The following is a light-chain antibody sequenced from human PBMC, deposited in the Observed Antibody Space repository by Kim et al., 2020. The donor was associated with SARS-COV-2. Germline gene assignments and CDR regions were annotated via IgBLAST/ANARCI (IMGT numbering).Light chain of an antibody. J-gene: IGLJ3*02. CDR3: ETWDDSVNGWV. CDR1: SSNIGNNA. Sequence: QSVLTQPPSVSEAPRQRVTISCSGNSSNIGNNAVNWYQQFPGKAPKLLIYYNDLLSSGVSDRFSGSKSGTKASLAISGLQSEDEADYYCETWDDSVNGWVFGGGTQLTVL. CDR2: YND. V-gene: IGLV1-36*01.